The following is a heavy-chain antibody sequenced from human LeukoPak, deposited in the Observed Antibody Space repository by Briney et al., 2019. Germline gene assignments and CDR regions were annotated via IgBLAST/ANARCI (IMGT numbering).Heavy chain of an antibody. D-gene: IGHD6-19*01. V-gene: IGHV4-38-2*02. CDR2: IYHSGST. Sequence: PSETLSLTCTVSGYSISSGYYWGWIRQPPGKGLEWIGSIYHSGSTYYNPSLKSRVTISVDTSKNQFSLKLSSVTAADTAVYYCARHGVAVADEGFDPWGQGTLVTVSS. CDR3: ARHGVAVADEGFDP. J-gene: IGHJ5*02. CDR1: GYSISSGYY.